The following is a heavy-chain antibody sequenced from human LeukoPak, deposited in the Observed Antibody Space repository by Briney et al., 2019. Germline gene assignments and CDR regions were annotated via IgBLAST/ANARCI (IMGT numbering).Heavy chain of an antibody. Sequence: GGSLRLSCAASGFTVSSNYMSWVRQAPGKGLEWVSVIYTGGSTYYADSVKGRFTISRDNSKNTLYLQMNSLRAEDTAVYYCYSMIVVTIRLINNYWGQGTLVTVSS. CDR2: IYTGGST. V-gene: IGHV3-66*01. CDR3: YSMIVVTIRLINNY. J-gene: IGHJ4*02. CDR1: GFTVSSNY. D-gene: IGHD3-22*01.